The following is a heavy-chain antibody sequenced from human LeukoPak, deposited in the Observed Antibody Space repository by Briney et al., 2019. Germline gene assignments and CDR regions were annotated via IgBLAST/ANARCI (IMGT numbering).Heavy chain of an antibody. CDR2: IYYSGST. CDR1: GGSISSSSYY. CDR3: ARMSPRLCRLTMTTTEGFDY. D-gene: IGHD4-17*01. J-gene: IGHJ4*02. V-gene: IGHV4-39*07. Sequence: SETLSLTCTVSGGSISSSSYYWGWIRQPPGKGLEWIGSIYYSGSTYYNPSLKSRATITVDTSKNQFSLKLSYVTAADTAVYYCARMSPRLCRLTMTTTEGFDYWGQGTLVTVSS.